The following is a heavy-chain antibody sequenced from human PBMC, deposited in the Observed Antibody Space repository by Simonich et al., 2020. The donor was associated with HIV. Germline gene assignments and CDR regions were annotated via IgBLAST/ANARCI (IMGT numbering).Heavy chain of an antibody. CDR2: INHSAST. Sequence: QVQLQQWGAGLLKPSETLSLTCAVYGGSFSGYYWSWIRQPPGKGLEWIGEINHSASTNYNPSRKSRVTISVDTSKNQFSLKLSSVTAADTAVYYCARGFYQRLYYFDYWGQGTLVTVSS. CDR1: GGSFSGYY. D-gene: IGHD2-2*01. V-gene: IGHV4-34*01. J-gene: IGHJ4*02. CDR3: ARGFYQRLYYFDY.